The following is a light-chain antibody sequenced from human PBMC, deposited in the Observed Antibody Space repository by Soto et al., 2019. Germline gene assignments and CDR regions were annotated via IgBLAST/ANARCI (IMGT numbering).Light chain of an antibody. CDR1: QSVSSN. CDR3: QQYNDRPLT. V-gene: IGKV3-15*01. CDR2: GAF. Sequence: EIVMTQSPFTLSVSPGERVPLSCRASQSVSSNLAWYQQKPGQAPSLLIYGAFTRATGIPARFSGTGSGTEFTLTISSLQSEDLAIYYCQQYNDRPLTFGQGTKVDIK. J-gene: IGKJ1*01.